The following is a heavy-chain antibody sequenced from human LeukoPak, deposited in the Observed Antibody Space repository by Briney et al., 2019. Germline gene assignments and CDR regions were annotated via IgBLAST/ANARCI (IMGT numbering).Heavy chain of an antibody. J-gene: IGHJ6*02. CDR3: ARSRPGGRYYYYGMDV. CDR1: GFTFSSYW. D-gene: IGHD3-10*01. Sequence: GGSLRLSCAASGFTFSSYWMSWVRQAPGKGLEWVANIKQDGSEKYYVDSVKGRFTISRDNAKNSLYLQMNSLRAEDTAVYYCARSRPGGRYYYYGMDVWGQGTTVTVSS. CDR2: IKQDGSEK. V-gene: IGHV3-7*03.